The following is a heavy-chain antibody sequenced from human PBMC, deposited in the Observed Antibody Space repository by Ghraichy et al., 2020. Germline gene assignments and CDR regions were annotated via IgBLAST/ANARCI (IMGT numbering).Heavy chain of an antibody. V-gene: IGHV1-18*01. CDR1: GYTFTNNG. Sequence: ASVKVSCKASGYTFTNNGISWVRQAPGQGLEWMGWISPNNGNTDYAQKLQDRVTMTADTSTSTAYMELRSLRADDTAMYYCARNHYYDSSGYARWFDSWGQGTLVTVSS. J-gene: IGHJ5*01. CDR2: ISPNNGNT. CDR3: ARNHYYDSSGYARWFDS. D-gene: IGHD3-22*01.